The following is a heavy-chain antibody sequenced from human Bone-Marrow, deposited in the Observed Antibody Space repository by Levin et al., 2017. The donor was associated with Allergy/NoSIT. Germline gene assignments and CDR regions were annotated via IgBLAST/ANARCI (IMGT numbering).Heavy chain of an antibody. J-gene: IGHJ3*02. CDR1: GGSISSSSYY. CDR3: ARQVIAAAGPDCACDI. CDR2: IYYSGST. V-gene: IGHV4-39*01. D-gene: IGHD6-13*01. Sequence: SETLSLTCTVSGGSISSSSYYWGWIRQPPGKGLEWIGSIYYSGSTYYNPSLKSRVTISVDTSKNQFSLKLSSVTAADTAVYYWARQVIAAAGPDCACDIWGQGTMVTVSA.